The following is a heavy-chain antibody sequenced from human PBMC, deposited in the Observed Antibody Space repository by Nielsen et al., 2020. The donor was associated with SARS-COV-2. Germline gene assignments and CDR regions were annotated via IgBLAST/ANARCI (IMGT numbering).Heavy chain of an antibody. Sequence: SGPTLVKPTQTLTLTCTFSGFSLSTSGVGVGWIRQPPGKAPEWLALVFWDDDERYSPSLMNRLTISKDTSKNQVVLTMTNMDPIDTATYYCAHRQKTNWNHVNYFDYWGQGTLVTVSS. CDR3: AHRQKTNWNHVNYFDY. CDR2: VFWDDDE. V-gene: IGHV2-5*02. D-gene: IGHD1-14*01. J-gene: IGHJ4*02. CDR1: GFSLSTSGVG.